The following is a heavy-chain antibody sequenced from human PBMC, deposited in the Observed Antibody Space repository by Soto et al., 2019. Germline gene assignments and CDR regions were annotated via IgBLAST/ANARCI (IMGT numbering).Heavy chain of an antibody. CDR2: IRSKAYGGTT. J-gene: IGHJ6*02. CDR1: GFTFGDYA. V-gene: IGHV3-49*03. D-gene: IGHD4-17*01. Sequence: PGGSLRLSCTASGFTFGDYAMSWFRQAPGKGLEWVGFIRSKAYGGTTEYAASVKGRFTISRDDSKSIAYLQMNSLKTEDTAVYYCTRVAVTIFWGYYGMDVWGQGTTVTVSS. CDR3: TRVAVTIFWGYYGMDV.